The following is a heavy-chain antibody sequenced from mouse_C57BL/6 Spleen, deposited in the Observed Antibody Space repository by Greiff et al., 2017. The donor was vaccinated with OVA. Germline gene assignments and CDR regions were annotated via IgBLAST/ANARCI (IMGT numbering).Heavy chain of an antibody. CDR3: ARFPMVTTGFAY. D-gene: IGHD2-2*01. CDR2: INPNNGGT. CDR1: GYTFTDYY. Sequence: VQLQQSGPELVKPGASVKISCKASGYTFTDYYMNWVKQSHGKSLEWIGDINPNNGGTSYNQKFKGKATLTVDKSSSTAYMELRSLTSEDSAVYYCARFPMVTTGFAYWGQGTLVTVSA. V-gene: IGHV1-26*01. J-gene: IGHJ3*01.